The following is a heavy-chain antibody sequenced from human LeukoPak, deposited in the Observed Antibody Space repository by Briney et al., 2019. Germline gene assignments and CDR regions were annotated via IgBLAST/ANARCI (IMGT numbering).Heavy chain of an antibody. CDR1: GGSISSGNW. Sequence: ESSETLSLTCAVSGGSISSGNWWSWVRQPPGKGLEWIGEIYHSGSTNYNPSLKSRVTISVDKSKNQFSLKLSSVTAADTAVYYCASWGGVVVPAFDYWGQGTLVTVSS. V-gene: IGHV4-4*02. J-gene: IGHJ4*02. CDR2: IYHSGST. D-gene: IGHD2-2*01. CDR3: ASWGGVVVPAFDY.